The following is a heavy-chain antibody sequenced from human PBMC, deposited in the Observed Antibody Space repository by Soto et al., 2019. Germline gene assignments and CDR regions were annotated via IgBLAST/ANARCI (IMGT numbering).Heavy chain of an antibody. J-gene: IGHJ4*02. CDR2: ISGSGSTT. CDR3: VREASSTGLHLDH. Sequence: VPLLESGGHLVQPGGSLRLSFAASGFIFSNYAMSWVRQAPGKGLEWVSFISGSGSTTYYADSVQGRFTISRGNYKNMLYVQMNSLRAEDAAVYYCVREASSTGLHLDHWGRGTLVTVS. D-gene: IGHD6-6*01. CDR1: GFIFSNYA. V-gene: IGHV3-23*01.